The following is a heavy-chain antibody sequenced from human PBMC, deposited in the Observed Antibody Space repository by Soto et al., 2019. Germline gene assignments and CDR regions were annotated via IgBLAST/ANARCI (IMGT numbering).Heavy chain of an antibody. Sequence: GASVKVSCKASGYTFTSYGISWVRQAPGQGLEWMGWISAYNGNTNYAQKLQGRVTMTTDTSTSTAYMELRSLRSDDTAVYYCARDLLYHSDVAEYFQHWGQGTLVTVSS. CDR2: ISAYNGNT. CDR1: GYTFTSYG. D-gene: IGHD2-2*01. CDR3: ARDLLYHSDVAEYFQH. V-gene: IGHV1-18*01. J-gene: IGHJ1*01.